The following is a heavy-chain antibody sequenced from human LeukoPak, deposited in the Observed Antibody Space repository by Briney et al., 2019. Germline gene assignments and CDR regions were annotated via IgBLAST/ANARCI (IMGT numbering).Heavy chain of an antibody. D-gene: IGHD1-1*01. CDR2: ICGSGGST. CDR1: GFTFSSYA. J-gene: IGHJ6*04. V-gene: IGHV3-23*01. Sequence: PGGSLRLSCAASGFTFSSYAMSWVRQAPGKGLEWVSAICGSGGSTYYADSVKGRFTISRDNSKNTLYLQMNSLRAEDTAVYYCAKAGATGTPYYYYGTDVWGKGTTVTVSS. CDR3: AKAGATGTPYYYYGTDV.